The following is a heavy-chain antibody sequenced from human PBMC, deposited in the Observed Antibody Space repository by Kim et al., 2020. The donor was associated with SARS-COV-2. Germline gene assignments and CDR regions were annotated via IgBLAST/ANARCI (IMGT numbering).Heavy chain of an antibody. J-gene: IGHJ6*01. V-gene: IGHV3-64D*06. CDR2: ISSNGGST. CDR1: GFTFSSYA. D-gene: IGHD2-21*02. Sequence: WGSLRLSCSASGFTFSSYAMHWVRQAPGKGLEYVSAISSNGGSTYYADSVKGRFTISRDNSKNTLYLQMSSRIAEDQSVYYCVKEHIVVVTDMHESGFCYGMDGLGQGETLAVSS. CDR3: VKEHIVVVTDMHESGFCYGMDG.